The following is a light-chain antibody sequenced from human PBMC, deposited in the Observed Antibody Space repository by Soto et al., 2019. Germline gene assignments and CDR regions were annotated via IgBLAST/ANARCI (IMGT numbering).Light chain of an antibody. Sequence: EIVLTQSPDTLSLSPGDRASLSCRVSQTVSSNYLAWYQQTPGQAPSLLIYGVSTRATGIPDRFRGSGSGTDFTFTITRLEPEDFAVYWCQQYDESPIFGGGTKVEIK. J-gene: IGKJ4*01. CDR2: GVS. V-gene: IGKV3-20*01. CDR3: QQYDESPI. CDR1: QTVSSNY.